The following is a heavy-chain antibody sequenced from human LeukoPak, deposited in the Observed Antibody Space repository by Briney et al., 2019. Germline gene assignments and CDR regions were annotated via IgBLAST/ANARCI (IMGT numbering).Heavy chain of an antibody. Sequence: SETLSLTCTVSGYSISSGYYWGWIRQPPGKGLEWIGSIYHSGSTYYNPSLKSRVTISVDTSMNQFSLKLSSVTAADTAVYYCARDPTLLRYFDWLPYYFDYWGQGTLVTVSS. CDR2: IYHSGST. CDR1: GYSISSGYY. J-gene: IGHJ4*02. D-gene: IGHD3-9*01. V-gene: IGHV4-38-2*02. CDR3: ARDPTLLRYFDWLPYYFDY.